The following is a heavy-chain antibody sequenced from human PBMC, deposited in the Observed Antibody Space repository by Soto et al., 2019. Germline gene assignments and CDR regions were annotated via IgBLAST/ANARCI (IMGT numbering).Heavy chain of an antibody. Sequence: SVKVSCKASGFTFTSSAVQWVRQARGQRLEWIGWIVVGSGNTXXAXXXXXXVTITRDMSTSTAYMELSSLRSEDTAVYYCAAVDLHLYYYYGMDVWGQGTTVTVSS. CDR2: IVVGSGNT. V-gene: IGHV1-58*01. CDR3: AAVDLHLYYYYGMDV. J-gene: IGHJ6*02. CDR1: GFTFTSSA.